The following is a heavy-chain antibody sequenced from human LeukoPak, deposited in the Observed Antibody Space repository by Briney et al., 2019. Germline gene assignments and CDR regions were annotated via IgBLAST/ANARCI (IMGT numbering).Heavy chain of an antibody. D-gene: IGHD3-10*01. V-gene: IGHV3-15*01. CDR1: GFSISNDW. Sequence: KTGGSLRLSCAASGFSISNDWMSWVRQAPGKGLEWVGRVKSRGAGETTDYAAPVKGRFTISRDDSKNTLYLHMNSLKTEDTAVYYCTLIQGWGSGSYYLDYWGQGTLVTVSS. CDR3: TLIQGWGSGSYYLDY. J-gene: IGHJ4*02. CDR2: VKSRGAGETT.